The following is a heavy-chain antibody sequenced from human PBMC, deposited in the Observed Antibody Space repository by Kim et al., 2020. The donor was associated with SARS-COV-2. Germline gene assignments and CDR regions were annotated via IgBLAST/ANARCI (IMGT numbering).Heavy chain of an antibody. J-gene: IGHJ4*02. D-gene: IGHD5-18*01. CDR1: RGSISTYY. CDR3: ARHGSSYGLSY. CDR2: IYYSGST. V-gene: IGHV4-59*08. Sequence: SETLSLTYTVSRGSISTYYWSWIRQPPGKGLEWIGYIYYSGSTNYNPSLKSRVTISVDTSKNQFSLKLSSVTAADTAVYYCARHGSSYGLSYWGQGTLVTVSS.